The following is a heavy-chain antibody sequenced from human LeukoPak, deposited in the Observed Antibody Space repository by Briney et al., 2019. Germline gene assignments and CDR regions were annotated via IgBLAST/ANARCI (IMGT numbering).Heavy chain of an antibody. Sequence: GGSLRLSCTGSGFTFRTYAFSWVRQAPGKGLEWVSATGSNGVTYYADSVKGRFTISRDNSKNTLYLQMNNLRAEDTAIYYCAKTGLYSSSSRGYFDYWGQGTLVTVSS. D-gene: IGHD6-6*01. V-gene: IGHV3-23*01. CDR1: GFTFRTYA. J-gene: IGHJ4*02. CDR2: TGSNGVT. CDR3: AKTGLYSSSSRGYFDY.